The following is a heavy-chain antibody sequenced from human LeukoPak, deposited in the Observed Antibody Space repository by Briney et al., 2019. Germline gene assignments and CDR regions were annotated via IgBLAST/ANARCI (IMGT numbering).Heavy chain of an antibody. Sequence: GGSLRLSCAASGFTFSSYAMHWVRQAPGKGLEWVAVISYDGSNKYYADSVKGRFTISRDNSKNTPYLQMNSLRAEDTAVYYCAGDRTIYSSSWYWDYWGQGTLVTVSS. CDR2: ISYDGSNK. CDR1: GFTFSSYA. J-gene: IGHJ4*02. CDR3: AGDRTIYSSSWYWDY. D-gene: IGHD6-13*01. V-gene: IGHV3-30-3*01.